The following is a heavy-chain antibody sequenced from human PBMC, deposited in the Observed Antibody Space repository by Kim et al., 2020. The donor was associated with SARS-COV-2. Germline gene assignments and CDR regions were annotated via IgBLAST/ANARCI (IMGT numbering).Heavy chain of an antibody. CDR1: GGSFSGHY. CDR2: INHSGST. Sequence: SETLSLTCAVYGGSFSGHYWSWIRQPPGKGLERIGEINHSGSTNYNPSLKRRVTISVDTSKNQFSLKLSSVTAADTAVYYCARGRTVTTCLYNYYGMADWGQETRDTVS. CDR3: ARGRTVTTCLYNYYGMAD. J-gene: IGHJ6*02. D-gene: IGHD4-17*01. V-gene: IGHV4-34*01.